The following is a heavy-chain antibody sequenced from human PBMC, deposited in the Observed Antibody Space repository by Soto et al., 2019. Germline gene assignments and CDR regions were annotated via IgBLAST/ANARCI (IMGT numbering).Heavy chain of an antibody. J-gene: IGHJ4*02. D-gene: IGHD4-17*01. Sequence: GGSLRLSCAASGFTFSSYEMNWVRQAPGKGLEWVSYISSSGSTIYYADSVKGRFTISRDNAKNSLYLQMNSLRAEDTAVYYCARDHPDYLHFDYWGQGTLVTVSS. CDR1: GFTFSSYE. V-gene: IGHV3-48*03. CDR2: ISSSGSTI. CDR3: ARDHPDYLHFDY.